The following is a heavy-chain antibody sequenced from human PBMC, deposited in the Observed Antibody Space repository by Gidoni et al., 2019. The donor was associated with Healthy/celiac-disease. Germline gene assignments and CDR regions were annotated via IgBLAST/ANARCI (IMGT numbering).Heavy chain of an antibody. D-gene: IGHD4-17*01. CDR3: AKGMIMTTASYRVMDAFDI. CDR1: GFTFSSYG. V-gene: IGHV3-30*18. J-gene: IGHJ3*02. Sequence: AASGFTFSSYGMHWVRQAPGKGLEWVAVISYDGSNKYYADSVKGRFTISRDNSKNTLYLQMNSLRSEDTAVYYCAKGMIMTTASYRVMDAFDIWGQGTMVTVSS. CDR2: ISYDGSNK.